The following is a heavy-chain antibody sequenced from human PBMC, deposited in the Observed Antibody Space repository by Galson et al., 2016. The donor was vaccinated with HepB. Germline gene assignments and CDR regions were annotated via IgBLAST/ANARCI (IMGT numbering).Heavy chain of an antibody. CDR3: ARSQWFGELFYFDS. CDR2: VSYDGNTK. V-gene: IGHV3-30*03. D-gene: IGHD3-10*01. CDR1: GFTFSWFG. Sequence: SLRLSCAASGFTFSWFGMHWVRQAPGKGLEWVGVVSYDGNTKWYAGSVMGRFTISRDNSKNTLLLQMSSLRAEDTAVYYCARSQWFGELFYFDSWGQGTLVTVSS. J-gene: IGHJ4*02.